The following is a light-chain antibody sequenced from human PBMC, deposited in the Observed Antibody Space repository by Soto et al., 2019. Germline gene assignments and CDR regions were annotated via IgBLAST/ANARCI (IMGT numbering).Light chain of an antibody. V-gene: IGKV3-15*01. CDR3: QQYNNWLRT. CDR2: SAS. Sequence: SPVSLSVSPGERATLSCRASQSVSSSLAWYQQKAGQAPRLLIYSASTRATGIPARFSGSGSGTEFTLTISSLQPEDSAFYYCQQYNNWLRTFGQGTKV. CDR1: QSVSSS. J-gene: IGKJ1*01.